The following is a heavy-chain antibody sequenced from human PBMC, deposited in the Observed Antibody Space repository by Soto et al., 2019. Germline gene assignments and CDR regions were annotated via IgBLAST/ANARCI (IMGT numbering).Heavy chain of an antibody. CDR2: IIPIFGTA. J-gene: IGHJ4*02. D-gene: IGHD3-9*01. CDR3: ARDLRFEAGFDY. V-gene: IGHV1-69*13. Sequence: ASVKVSCKASGGTFSSYAISWVRQAPGQGLEWMGGIIPIFGTANYAQKFQGRVTITADESTSTAYMELSSLRSEDTAVYYCARDLRFEAGFDYRGQGTLVTVSS. CDR1: GGTFSSYA.